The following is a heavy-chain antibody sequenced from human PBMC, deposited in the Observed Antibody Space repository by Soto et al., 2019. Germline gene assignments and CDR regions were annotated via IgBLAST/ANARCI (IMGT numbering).Heavy chain of an antibody. CDR3: ARVKSSSSWSLLFDY. CDR1: GGSISSYY. D-gene: IGHD6-13*01. Sequence: SETLSLTCTVSGGSISSYYWSWIRQPAGKGLEWIGRIYTSGSTNYNPSLKSRVTMSVDTSKNQFSLKLSSVTAADTAVYYCARVKSSSSWSLLFDYWGQGTLVTVSS. V-gene: IGHV4-4*07. CDR2: IYTSGST. J-gene: IGHJ4*02.